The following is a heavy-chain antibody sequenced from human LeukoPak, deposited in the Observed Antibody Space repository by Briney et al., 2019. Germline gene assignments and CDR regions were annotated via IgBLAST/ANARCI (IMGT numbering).Heavy chain of an antibody. CDR3: ARGTTVTTFPWFDP. CDR1: GGSFSGCY. V-gene: IGHV4-34*01. D-gene: IGHD4-17*01. J-gene: IGHJ5*02. Sequence: PSETLSLTCAVYGGSFSGCYWSWIRQPPGKGLEWIGEINHSGSTNYNPSLKSRVTISVDTSKNQFSLKLSSVTAADTAVYYCARGTTVTTFPWFDPWGQGTLVTVSS. CDR2: INHSGST.